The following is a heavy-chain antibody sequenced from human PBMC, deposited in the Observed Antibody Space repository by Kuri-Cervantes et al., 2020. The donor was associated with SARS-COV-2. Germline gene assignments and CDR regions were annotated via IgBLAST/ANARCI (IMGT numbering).Heavy chain of an antibody. CDR3: ATEGGTYPGWFDP. D-gene: IGHD1-26*01. Sequence: GGSLRLSCAASGLTFSGYAVHWVRQAPGKGLEWVALISFDGSNEYYADSVKGRFNISRDTSKNTLDLQMKSLRPEDTAVYYCATEGGTYPGWFDPWGQGTLVTISS. CDR1: GLTFSGYA. CDR2: ISFDGSNE. V-gene: IGHV3-30-3*01. J-gene: IGHJ5*02.